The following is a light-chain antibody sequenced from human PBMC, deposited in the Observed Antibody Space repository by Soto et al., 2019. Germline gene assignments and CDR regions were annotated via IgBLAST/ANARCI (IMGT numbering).Light chain of an antibody. CDR3: QQYNNWPPWT. CDR2: GAS. Sequence: EIVMTQPPATLSVSPGERATLSCRASQSVSSNLAWYQQKPGQAPRLLIYGASTRATGIPARFSGSGSATEFTLTISSLQSEDFAVYYCQQYNNWPPWTFGQGTKVDIK. J-gene: IGKJ1*01. V-gene: IGKV3-15*01. CDR1: QSVSSN.